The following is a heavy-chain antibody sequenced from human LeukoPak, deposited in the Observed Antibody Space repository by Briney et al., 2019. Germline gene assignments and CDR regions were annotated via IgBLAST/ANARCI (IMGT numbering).Heavy chain of an antibody. D-gene: IGHD5-24*01. J-gene: IGHJ4*02. CDR2: ISYDGSNE. Sequence: GSLRLSCAASGFTFITYAMHWVRQASGKGLEWVAVISYDGSNEYYVDSVKGRFTISRDNSKNILYLQMNSLTAEDTAVYYCARDSLKNGYNYDYFDYWGQGTLVTVSS. CDR3: ARDSLKNGYNYDYFDY. CDR1: GFTFITYA. V-gene: IGHV3-30-3*01.